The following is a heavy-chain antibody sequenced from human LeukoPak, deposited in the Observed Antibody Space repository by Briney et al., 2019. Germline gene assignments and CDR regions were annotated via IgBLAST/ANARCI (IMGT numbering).Heavy chain of an antibody. CDR2: INPSGGST. CDR1: GYTFTSYY. V-gene: IGHV1-46*01. J-gene: IGHJ4*02. CDR3: AREWYYYDSSGYEGLDY. Sequence: ASVKVSCKASGYTFTSYYMHWVRQAPGQGLEWMGIINPSGGSTSYAQKFQGRVTMTRDTSTSTVYMELSSLRSEDTAVYYCAREWYYYDSSGYEGLDYWGQGTLVTVSS. D-gene: IGHD3-22*01.